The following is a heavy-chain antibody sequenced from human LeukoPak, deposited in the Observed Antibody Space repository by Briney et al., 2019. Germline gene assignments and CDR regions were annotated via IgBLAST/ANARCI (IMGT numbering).Heavy chain of an antibody. CDR3: AKGVPAAIHYFDY. J-gene: IGHJ4*02. Sequence: GGSLRLSCAASGFTFSSYAMNWVRQAPGKGLEWVSAISGGGGSTYYADSVKARFTISRDNSKNTLYLQMNSLRAEDTAVYYCAKGVPAAIHYFDYWGQGTLVTVSS. D-gene: IGHD2-2*02. V-gene: IGHV3-23*01. CDR2: ISGGGGST. CDR1: GFTFSSYA.